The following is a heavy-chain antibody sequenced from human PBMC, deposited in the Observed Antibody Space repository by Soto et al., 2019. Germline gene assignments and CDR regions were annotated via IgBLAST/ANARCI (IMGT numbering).Heavy chain of an antibody. CDR2: IPDSGSP. V-gene: IGHV4-59*01. Sequence: SETLSLTCSVSGGSMSSYYWSWIRQPPGKGLEWIGYIPDSGSPTYNPSLKSRVTMSVDTSKNQLSLNLSSVTAAVTARYYCARVWRRGWFFDLWGRGTPVTVSS. D-gene: IGHD1-1*01. J-gene: IGHJ2*01. CDR3: ARVWRRGWFFDL. CDR1: GGSMSSYY.